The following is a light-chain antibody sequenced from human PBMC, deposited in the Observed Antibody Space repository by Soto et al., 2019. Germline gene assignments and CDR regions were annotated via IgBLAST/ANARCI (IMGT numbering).Light chain of an antibody. V-gene: IGKV1-5*01. CDR1: QSIRHY. J-gene: IGKJ1*01. CDR3: QHHNSYSQT. Sequence: DIQMTQSPPTLSASVGDRVTITCRASQSIRHYLAWYQQMPGKAPKLLIYGASTLQSGVPSRFSGSGSGTEFTLTISSLQPDDFGTYFCQHHNSYSQTFGQGTEV. CDR2: GAS.